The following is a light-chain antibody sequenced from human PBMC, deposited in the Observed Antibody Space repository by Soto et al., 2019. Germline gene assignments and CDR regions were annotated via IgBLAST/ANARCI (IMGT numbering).Light chain of an antibody. CDR3: QQYYSYPRT. CDR1: QGISSY. V-gene: IGKV1-8*01. CDR2: AAS. J-gene: IGKJ1*01. Sequence: AIRMTQSPSSFSASTGDRVTITCRASQGISSYLAWSQQKPGKDPKLLIYAASTLQSGVPSRFSGSGSGTDFTLTISCLQSEDFATYYCQQYYSYPRTCGQGTEVEIK.